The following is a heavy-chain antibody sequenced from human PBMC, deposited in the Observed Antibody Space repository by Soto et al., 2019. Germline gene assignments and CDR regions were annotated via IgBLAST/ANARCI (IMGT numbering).Heavy chain of an antibody. V-gene: IGHV1-8*01. CDR1: GYTFTSYD. CDR3: ARGGGVRVVAATLDDYYYYYMDV. D-gene: IGHD2-15*01. Sequence: QVQLVQSGSEVKKPGASVKVSCKASGYTFTSYDINWVRQATGQGLEWMGWMNPNSGNTGYAQKFQGRVTMTRNTSISTAYMELSSLRSEDTAVYYCARGGGVRVVAATLDDYYYYYMDVWGKGTTVTV. CDR2: MNPNSGNT. J-gene: IGHJ6*03.